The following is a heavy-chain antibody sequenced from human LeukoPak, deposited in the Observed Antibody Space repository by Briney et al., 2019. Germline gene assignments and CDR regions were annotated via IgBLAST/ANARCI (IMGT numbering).Heavy chain of an antibody. CDR3: ARDGGTRLKYSYGYGDF. CDR2: ISSSGSTI. V-gene: IGHV3-48*03. D-gene: IGHD5-18*01. J-gene: IGHJ4*02. Sequence: GGSLRLSCAASGFTFSSYEMNWVRQAPGKGLEWVSYISSSGSTIYYADSVKGRFTISRDNAKNSLYLQMNSLRAEDTAVYYCARDGGTRLKYSYGYGDFWGQGTLVTVSS. CDR1: GFTFSSYE.